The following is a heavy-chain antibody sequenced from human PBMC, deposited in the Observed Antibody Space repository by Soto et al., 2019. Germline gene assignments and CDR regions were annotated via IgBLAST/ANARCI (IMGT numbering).Heavy chain of an antibody. V-gene: IGHV3-23*01. CDR3: AGRYCTNGVCYTNYYYYMDV. CDR2: ITTSGGNT. J-gene: IGHJ6*03. D-gene: IGHD2-8*01. Sequence: EVQLLESGGGLVQPGGSLRLSCAASGFTFSTYAMSWVRQAPGKGLEWVSAITTSGGNTYYADSVQGRFTNSRDNSKNTLSLQMNSLRAEDTALYYCAGRYCTNGVCYTNYYYYMDVWGKGTTVTVSS. CDR1: GFTFSTYA.